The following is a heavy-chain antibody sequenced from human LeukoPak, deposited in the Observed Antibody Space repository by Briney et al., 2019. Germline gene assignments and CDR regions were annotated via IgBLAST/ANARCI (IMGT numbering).Heavy chain of an antibody. CDR2: INTDRGNT. Sequence: GASVKVSCKASGCSFTSHVIHWVRQAPGQGLEWMGWINTDRGNTKYSEKFQDRVTLVRDTSATTAYMELSSLRSEDTAVFYCARGTSSWAHAFDFWGQGTTVIVSS. V-gene: IGHV1-3*04. CDR1: GCSFTSHV. D-gene: IGHD6-13*01. CDR3: ARGTSSWAHAFDF. J-gene: IGHJ3*01.